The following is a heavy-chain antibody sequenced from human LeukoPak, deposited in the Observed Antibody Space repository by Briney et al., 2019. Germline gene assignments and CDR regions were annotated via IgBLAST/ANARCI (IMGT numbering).Heavy chain of an antibody. Sequence: PGGSLRLSCAASGFTFSSYSMNWVRQAPGKGLEWVSSISDNARSTYYADSMKGRFTISRDNSKNTLYLQMNSLRAEDTAVYYCAKAYSSSDYYHMDVWAKGPRSPSP. J-gene: IGHJ6*03. CDR2: ISDNARST. CDR1: GFTFSSYS. D-gene: IGHD6-6*01. CDR3: AKAYSSSDYYHMDV. V-gene: IGHV3-23*01.